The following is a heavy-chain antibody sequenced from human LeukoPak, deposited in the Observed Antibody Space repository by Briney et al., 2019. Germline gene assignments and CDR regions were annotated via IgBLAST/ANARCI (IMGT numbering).Heavy chain of an antibody. J-gene: IGHJ6*02. Sequence: SETLSLTCAVYGGSFSGYYWSWIRQPPGKGLEWIGYIYYSGSTNYNPSLKSRVTISVDTSKNQFSLKLSSVTAADTAVYYCARDRYDFWSGDYYYYYGMDVWGQGTTVTVSS. CDR1: GGSFSGYY. CDR2: IYYSGST. V-gene: IGHV4-59*01. D-gene: IGHD3-3*01. CDR3: ARDRYDFWSGDYYYYYGMDV.